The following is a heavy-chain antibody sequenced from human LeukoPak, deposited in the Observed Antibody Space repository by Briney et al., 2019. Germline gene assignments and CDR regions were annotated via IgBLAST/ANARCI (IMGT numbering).Heavy chain of an antibody. CDR3: ARALGWRSSH. CDR1: GYTFTGHY. D-gene: IGHD6-6*01. J-gene: IGHJ4*02. Sequence: ASVKGSCKASGYTFTGHYMSCVRLAPGQGLEWMGWINPTGGTTYAQKFQDRVTMTRDTSIKTAYMELSGLRSDDTDVYYCARALGWRSSHWGQGPLVPVSS. CDR2: INPTGGT. V-gene: IGHV1-2*02.